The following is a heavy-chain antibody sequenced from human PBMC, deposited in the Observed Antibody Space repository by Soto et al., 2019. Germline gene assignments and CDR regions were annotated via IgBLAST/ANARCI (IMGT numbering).Heavy chain of an antibody. J-gene: IGHJ4*02. Sequence: GSGPTLVNPTETLTLTCTVSGFSLSDARMGVSWIRQPPGKALEWLAHIFSNDEKSYSTSLKSRLTISKDTSKSQVVLTMTNMDPVDTATYYCARIPLYYYDSSGYFDYWGQGTLVTVSS. V-gene: IGHV2-26*01. CDR1: GFSLSDARMG. CDR2: IFSNDEK. D-gene: IGHD3-22*01. CDR3: ARIPLYYYDSSGYFDY.